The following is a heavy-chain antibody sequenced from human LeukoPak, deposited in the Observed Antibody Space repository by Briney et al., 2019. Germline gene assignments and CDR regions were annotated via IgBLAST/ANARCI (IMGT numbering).Heavy chain of an antibody. Sequence: SETLSLTCTVSGGSITSYYWSWIRQPPGKGLEWIGYIYYSGSTNYNPSLKSRVTISVDTSKNQFSLKLSSVTAADTAFYYCARVGWTLTRLYYFDYWGQGTLVTVSS. CDR2: IYYSGST. CDR1: GGSITSYY. V-gene: IGHV4-59*01. D-gene: IGHD2-15*01. CDR3: ARVGWTLTRLYYFDY. J-gene: IGHJ4*02.